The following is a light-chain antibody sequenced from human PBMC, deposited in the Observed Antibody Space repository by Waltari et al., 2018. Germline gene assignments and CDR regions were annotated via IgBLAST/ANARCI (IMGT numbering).Light chain of an antibody. Sequence: ELVLTQSPGTLSLSPGERATLSCRASQSVSSTYLAWYQQKPGQAPRLLIYGASSRATDIPDRFSGGGSGTDFTLTISRLEPEDFAVYYCQRYGNSPTFGQGTKLEI. CDR3: QRYGNSPT. V-gene: IGKV3-20*01. CDR2: GAS. CDR1: QSVSSTY. J-gene: IGKJ2*01.